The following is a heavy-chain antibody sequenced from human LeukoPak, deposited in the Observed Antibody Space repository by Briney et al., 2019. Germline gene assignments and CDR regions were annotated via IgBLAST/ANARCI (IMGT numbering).Heavy chain of an antibody. CDR1: GGSFSGYC. D-gene: IGHD1-26*01. CDR2: IYYSGST. J-gene: IGHJ4*02. Sequence: SETLSLTCAVYGGSFSGYCWSWIRQPPGKGLEWIGYIYYSGSTNYNPSLKSRVTISVDTSKNQFSLKLSSVTAADTAVYYCARDLRGSYYFDYWGQGTLVTVSS. CDR3: ARDLRGSYYFDY. V-gene: IGHV4-59*01.